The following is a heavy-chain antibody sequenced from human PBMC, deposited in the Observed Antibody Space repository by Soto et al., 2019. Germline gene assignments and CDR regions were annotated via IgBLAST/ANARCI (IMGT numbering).Heavy chain of an antibody. CDR1: GGSFSPNY. V-gene: IGHV4-59*08. J-gene: IGHJ5*02. CDR3: ARLGAYYQSLDP. CDR2: IYYGGTT. Sequence: QVQLQESGPGLVKPSKTLSLSCTVSGGSFSPNYWSWIRQPPGKGLEWVAYIYYGGTTSYNPSLKIRVSTSLEASLSQFSLRLSSVTAADPAVYYCARLGAYYQSLDPWGPGTLVTVSS. D-gene: IGHD2-21*01.